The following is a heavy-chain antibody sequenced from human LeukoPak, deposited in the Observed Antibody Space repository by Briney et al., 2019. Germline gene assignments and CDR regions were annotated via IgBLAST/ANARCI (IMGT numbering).Heavy chain of an antibody. J-gene: IGHJ3*02. CDR2: IIPIFGTA. V-gene: IGHV1-69*05. Sequence: SVKVSCKASGGTFSSYAISWVRQAPGQGLEWMGRIIPIFGTANYAQKFQGRVTITTDESTNTAYMELSSLRSEDTAVYYCRVDYYDSSGFRSYAFDIWGQGTMVTVSS. CDR1: GGTFSSYA. D-gene: IGHD3-22*01. CDR3: RVDYYDSSGFRSYAFDI.